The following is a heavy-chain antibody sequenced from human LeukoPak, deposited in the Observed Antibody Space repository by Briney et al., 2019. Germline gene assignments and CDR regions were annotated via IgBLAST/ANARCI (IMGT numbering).Heavy chain of an antibody. D-gene: IGHD6-13*01. V-gene: IGHV3-7*01. Sequence: GGSLRLSCAGSGFTFSSYLMTWVRQAPGKGLEWVANIKQDGSEKYYVESVKGRFTIPRDNAKNSLYLQMNSPRAEDTAVYYCARDSGRIAAAASDYWGQGTLVTVSS. CDR2: IKQDGSEK. CDR3: ARDSGRIAAAASDY. CDR1: GFTFSSYL. J-gene: IGHJ4*02.